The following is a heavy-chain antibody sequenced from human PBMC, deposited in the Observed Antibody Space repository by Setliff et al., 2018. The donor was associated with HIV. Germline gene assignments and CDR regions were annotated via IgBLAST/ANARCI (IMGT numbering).Heavy chain of an antibody. Sequence: SETLSLTCTVSGASISSHNYYWGWIRQPPGKGLEWIASIYFSGNTRYNPSLKSRVTISVDTSKNQFSLKLSSVTAADTAVYYCARERSALLWKNWFDPWGQGTLVTVSS. V-gene: IGHV4-39*02. CDR1: GASISSHNYY. CDR3: ARERSALLWKNWFDP. CDR2: IYFSGNT. J-gene: IGHJ5*02. D-gene: IGHD3-10*01.